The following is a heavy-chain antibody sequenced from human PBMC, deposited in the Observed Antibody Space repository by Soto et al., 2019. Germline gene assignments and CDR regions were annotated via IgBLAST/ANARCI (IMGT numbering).Heavy chain of an antibody. J-gene: IGHJ6*03. Sequence: SGGSLRLSCAASGFTFSSYGMHWVRQAPGKGLEWVAVISYDGSDNYYADSVKGRFTISRDNSKLTLYLQMISLRAEDTAVYYCAKDLRATTVTSPYFYYYYMDVWGKGTTVTVS. CDR1: GFTFSSYG. CDR3: AKDLRATTVTSPYFYYYYMDV. D-gene: IGHD4-17*01. CDR2: ISYDGSDN. V-gene: IGHV3-30*18.